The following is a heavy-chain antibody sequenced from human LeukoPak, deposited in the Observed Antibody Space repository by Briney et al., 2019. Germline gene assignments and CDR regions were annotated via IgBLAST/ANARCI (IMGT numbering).Heavy chain of an antibody. J-gene: IGHJ1*01. V-gene: IGHV3-NL1*01. CDR1: GFTFSSYG. CDR3: ATYSSLNRREFQY. CDR2: IYSGGTT. Sequence: PGGSLRLSCAASGFTFSSYGMHWVRQAPGKGLEWVSVIYSGGTTYYAESVKGRFTISRDNSKNTLYLQMNSLRAEDTAVYYCATYSSLNRREFQYWGQGTLLTVSS. D-gene: IGHD3-22*01.